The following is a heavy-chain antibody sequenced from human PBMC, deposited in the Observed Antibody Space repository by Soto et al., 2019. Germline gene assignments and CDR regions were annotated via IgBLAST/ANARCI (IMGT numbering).Heavy chain of an antibody. CDR3: AKKGSTNIEAGHYYYIDV. J-gene: IGHJ6*03. CDR1: GFTFSIYA. D-gene: IGHD2-2*01. V-gene: IGHV3-23*01. Sequence: EVQLLESGGGLVQPGGSLRLSCAASGFTFSIYALCWVRQAPGEGLEWVSVISGSGGASFYADSVTGRFTIFRDNSKCTLYLQMNSLRGEDTAVYYCAKKGSTNIEAGHYYYIDVWGKETTVTVSS. CDR2: ISGSGGAS.